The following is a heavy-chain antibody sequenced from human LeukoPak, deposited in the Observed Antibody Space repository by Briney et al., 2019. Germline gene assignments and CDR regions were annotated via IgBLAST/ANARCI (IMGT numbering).Heavy chain of an antibody. CDR2: INHSGST. CDR3: ARGPDLAGVVPPVRVDAFDI. D-gene: IGHD2-2*01. CDR1: GGSFSGYY. Sequence: SETLSLTCAVYGGSFSGYYWSWIRQPPGKGLEWIGEINHSGSTNYNPSLKSRVTISVDTSKNQFSLKLSSVTAADTAVYYCARGPDLAGVVPPVRVDAFDIWGQGTMVTASS. V-gene: IGHV4-34*01. J-gene: IGHJ3*02.